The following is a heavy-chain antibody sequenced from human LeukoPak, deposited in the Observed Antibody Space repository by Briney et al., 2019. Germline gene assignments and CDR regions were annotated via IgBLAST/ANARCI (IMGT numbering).Heavy chain of an antibody. CDR3: ARGIVVATTGD. J-gene: IGHJ4*02. CDR2: INPNSGGT. D-gene: IGHD1-26*01. Sequence: ASVTVSCKASGYTFTGYYMHWVGQAPGQGLEWMGWINPNSGGTNYAQKFQGRVTMTRDTSISTAYMELSGLRSDDTAVYYCARGIVVATTGDWGQGTLVTVSS. V-gene: IGHV1-2*02. CDR1: GYTFTGYY.